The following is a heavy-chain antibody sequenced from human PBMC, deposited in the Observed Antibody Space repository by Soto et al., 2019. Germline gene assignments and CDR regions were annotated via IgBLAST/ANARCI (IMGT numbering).Heavy chain of an antibody. J-gene: IGHJ4*02. D-gene: IGHD3-3*01. Sequence: PGESLKISCKGSGYNFAGYWIAWVRQMPGKGLELMGIIYPSDSDTRYRPSFQGQVTISADKSISSAYLQWSSLRASDTAMYYCARGGVSTRTFDYWGQGTPVTAYS. CDR2: IYPSDSDT. CDR3: ARGGVSTRTFDY. CDR1: GYNFAGYW. V-gene: IGHV5-51*01.